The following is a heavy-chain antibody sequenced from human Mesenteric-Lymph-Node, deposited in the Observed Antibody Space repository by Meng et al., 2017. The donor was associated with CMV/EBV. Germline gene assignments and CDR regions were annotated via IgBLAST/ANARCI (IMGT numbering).Heavy chain of an antibody. V-gene: IGHV3-11*01. J-gene: IGHJ4*02. CDR3: ARDPNYYGSVFDY. CDR1: GFTFSDYY. CDR2: ISSSGSTK. Sequence: ASGFTFSDYYMSWIRQAPGKGLEWVSYISSSGSTKYYADSVKGRFTISRDNAKNSLFLQMNILRAEDTAVYYCARDPNYYGSVFDYWGQGTLVTVSS. D-gene: IGHD3-10*01.